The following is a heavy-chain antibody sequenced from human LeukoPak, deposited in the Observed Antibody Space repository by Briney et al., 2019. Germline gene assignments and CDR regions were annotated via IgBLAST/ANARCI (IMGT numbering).Heavy chain of an antibody. Sequence: PGGSLRLSCRTSGFTFADYALSWFRQAPGKGLEWIGFISGGTTEYAASVKGRFTISRDDSTSIAYLQMNSLTTEDTAVYCCSRGSGWLSVYWGQGTLVTVSS. D-gene: IGHD6-19*01. CDR1: GFTFADYA. J-gene: IGHJ4*02. CDR2: ISGGTT. CDR3: SRGSGWLSVY. V-gene: IGHV3-49*03.